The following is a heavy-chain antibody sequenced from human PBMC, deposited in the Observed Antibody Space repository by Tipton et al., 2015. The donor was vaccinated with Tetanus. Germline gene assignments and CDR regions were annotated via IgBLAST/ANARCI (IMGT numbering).Heavy chain of an antibody. CDR1: GYTFTGYY. J-gene: IGHJ6*02. CDR3: ARDRGDYIYYGMDV. D-gene: IGHD3-22*01. Sequence: QLVQSGAEVKKPGASAKVSCKASGYTFTGYYIYWVRQAPGQGLEWMGWIDPNSGGTVYAQKFQGRVTMTTDTSISTAYMELRSLRSDGTAVYYCARDRGDYIYYGMDVWGPGTTVSV. V-gene: IGHV1-2*02. CDR2: IDPNSGGT.